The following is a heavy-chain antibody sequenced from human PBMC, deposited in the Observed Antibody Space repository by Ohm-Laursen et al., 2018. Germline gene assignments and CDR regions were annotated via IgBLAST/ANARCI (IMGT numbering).Heavy chain of an antibody. CDR1: GGSVSTYY. D-gene: IGHD3-10*01. J-gene: IGHJ4*02. V-gene: IGHV4-38-2*02. CDR2: ISHSGFT. CDR3: ARDYGSGSSSFDY. Sequence: SETLSLTCTFSGGSVSTYYWSWIRQPPGKGLEWIGSISHSGFTSYNPSLKSRVTISVDTSKNQFSLRLSSVTAADTAVYYCARDYGSGSSSFDYWGQGTLVSVSS.